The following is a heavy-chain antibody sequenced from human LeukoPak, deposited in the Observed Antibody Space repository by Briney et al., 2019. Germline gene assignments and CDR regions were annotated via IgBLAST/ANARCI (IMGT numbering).Heavy chain of an antibody. CDR3: ARGGSWYVDY. CDR2: ISSSSSYI. V-gene: IGHV3-21*04. J-gene: IGHJ4*02. D-gene: IGHD6-13*01. Sequence: GGSLRLSCAASGFTFSSYSMNCVRQAPGKGLEWVSSISSSSSYIYYADSVKGRFTIARDNAKNSLFLHMNSLRAEDTDVYYCARGGSWYVDYWGQGTLVTVSS. CDR1: GFTFSSYS.